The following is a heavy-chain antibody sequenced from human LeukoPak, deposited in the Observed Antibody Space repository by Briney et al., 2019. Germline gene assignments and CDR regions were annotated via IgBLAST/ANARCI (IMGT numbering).Heavy chain of an antibody. D-gene: IGHD2-2*01. CDR2: IKQEGGEK. CDR3: AKLEGYCSSTSCYPPYYYMDV. CDR1: GFTFGSYW. Sequence: PGGSLRLSCAASGFTFGSYWLSWVRQAQGRGLEGVANIKQEGGEKYYVDSVKGRFTISRDNAKNSLYLQMNSLRAEDTAVYYCAKLEGYCSSTSCYPPYYYMDVWGKGTTVTVSS. V-gene: IGHV3-7*03. J-gene: IGHJ6*03.